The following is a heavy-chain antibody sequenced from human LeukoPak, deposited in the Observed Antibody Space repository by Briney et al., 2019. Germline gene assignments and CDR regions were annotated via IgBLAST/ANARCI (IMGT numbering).Heavy chain of an antibody. CDR2: ISAYNGNT. V-gene: IGHV1-18*01. D-gene: IGHD3-22*01. CDR1: GYTFTSYG. Sequence: ASVKVSCKASGYTFTSYGISWVRQAPGQGLEWVGWISAYNGNTNYAQKLQGRVTMTTDTSTSTAYMELGSLRSDDTAVYYCARVVPEYYYDSSGYYYYYWGQGTLVTVSS. J-gene: IGHJ4*02. CDR3: ARVVPEYYYDSSGYYYYY.